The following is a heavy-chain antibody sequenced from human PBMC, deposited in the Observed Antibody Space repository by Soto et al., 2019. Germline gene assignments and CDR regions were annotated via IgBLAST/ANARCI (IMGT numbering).Heavy chain of an antibody. Sequence: PSETLSLTCTVSGGSISSGGYYWSWIRQHPGKGLEWIGYIYYSGSTYYNPSLKSRVTISVDTSKNQFSLKLSSVTAADTAVYYCARSPYYYDSKKDAFSALDIWGQGTMVTVSS. CDR2: IYYSGST. D-gene: IGHD3-22*01. CDR3: ARSPYYYDSKKDAFSALDI. V-gene: IGHV4-31*03. CDR1: GGSISSGGYY. J-gene: IGHJ3*02.